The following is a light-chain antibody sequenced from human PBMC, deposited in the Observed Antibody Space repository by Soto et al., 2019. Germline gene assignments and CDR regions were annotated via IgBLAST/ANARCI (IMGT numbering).Light chain of an antibody. CDR3: QQYNDWRPLT. CDR2: GAS. V-gene: IGKV3-15*01. Sequence: EIVMTQSPATLSVSPGERATLSCRASQSVSINLAWYQQKAGQAPRLLIYGASTRATGIPARFSGSGSGTEFTLTFGSLQSEDFAVYYCQQYNDWRPLTFGGGTKVEI. CDR1: QSVSIN. J-gene: IGKJ4*01.